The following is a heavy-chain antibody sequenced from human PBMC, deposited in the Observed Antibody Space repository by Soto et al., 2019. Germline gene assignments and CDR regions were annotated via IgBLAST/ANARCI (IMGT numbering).Heavy chain of an antibody. CDR2: IYWDNDR. J-gene: IGHJ4*02. Sequence: QITLKEYGPTLVKPTQTLTLTCTFSGFSLSTSGVGVGWIRQPPGKALESLALIYWDNDRRYNPALKSRLAITKDTSKNQVVLTMTNVDPVDTATYYCAHRRGGYNWDDGDFDYWGPGTLVTVSS. CDR3: AHRRGGYNWDDGDFDY. V-gene: IGHV2-5*02. CDR1: GFSLSTSGVG. D-gene: IGHD1-20*01.